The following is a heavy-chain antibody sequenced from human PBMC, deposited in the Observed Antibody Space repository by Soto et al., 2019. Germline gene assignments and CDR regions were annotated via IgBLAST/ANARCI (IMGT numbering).Heavy chain of an antibody. J-gene: IGHJ6*02. CDR3: ARQDGSAAAGTYYYYGMDV. V-gene: IGHV4-34*01. CDR1: GGSFSGYY. D-gene: IGHD6-13*01. CDR2: INHSGST. Sequence: QVQLQQWGAGLLKPSETLSLTCAVYGGSFSGYYWSWIRQPPGKGLEWIGEINHSGSTNYNPSLKSRVTISVDTSKNHFSLKLGSVTVADTAVYYCARQDGSAAAGTYYYYGMDVWGQGTTVTVSS.